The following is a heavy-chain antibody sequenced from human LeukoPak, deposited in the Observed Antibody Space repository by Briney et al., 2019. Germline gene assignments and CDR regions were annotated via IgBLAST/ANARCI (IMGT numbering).Heavy chain of an antibody. V-gene: IGHV3-33*06. D-gene: IGHD4-17*01. CDR2: IWYDGSNK. Sequence: GGSLRLSCAASGFTFSSYGMHGVRQAPGKGLEWVAVIWYDGSNKYYADSVKGRFTISRDNSKNTLYLQMNSLRAEDTAVYYCAKDGDYGDYPLGYWGQGTLVTVSS. J-gene: IGHJ4*02. CDR1: GFTFSSYG. CDR3: AKDGDYGDYPLGY.